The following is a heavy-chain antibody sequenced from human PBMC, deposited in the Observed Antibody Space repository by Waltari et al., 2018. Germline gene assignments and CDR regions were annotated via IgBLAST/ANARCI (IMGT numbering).Heavy chain of an antibody. CDR1: GGSISSYY. Sequence: QVQLQESGPGLVKPSETLSLTCTVSGGSISSYYWSWIRQPAGKGLEWIGRIYTSGSTNYNPSLKSRVTMSVDTSKNQFSLKLSSVTAADTAVYYCARLRPFYENCGDDCYEAYFDYWGQGTLVTVSS. D-gene: IGHD2-21*01. V-gene: IGHV4-4*07. CDR3: ARLRPFYENCGDDCYEAYFDY. J-gene: IGHJ4*02. CDR2: IYTSGST.